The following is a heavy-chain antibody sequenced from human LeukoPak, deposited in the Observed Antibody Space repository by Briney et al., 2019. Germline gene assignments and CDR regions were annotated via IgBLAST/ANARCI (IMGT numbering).Heavy chain of an antibody. CDR1: GYTFTGYY. Sequence: ASVKVSCKASGYTFTGYYMHRVRQAPGQGLEWMGWINPNSGGTNYAQKFQGRVTMTRDTSISTAYMELSRLRSDDTAVYYCARAYYDILTGYGRGRWFDPWGQGTLVTVSS. D-gene: IGHD3-9*01. V-gene: IGHV1-2*02. J-gene: IGHJ5*02. CDR2: INPNSGGT. CDR3: ARAYYDILTGYGRGRWFDP.